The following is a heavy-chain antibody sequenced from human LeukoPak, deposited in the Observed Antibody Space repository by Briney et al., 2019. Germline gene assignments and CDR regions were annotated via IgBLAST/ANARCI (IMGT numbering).Heavy chain of an antibody. V-gene: IGHV3-33*01. Sequence: GRSLRLSCAASGFTFSSYGIHWVRQAPGKGLEWVAVIWYDGSNKYYADSVKGRFTISRDNSKNTLYLQMNSLRAEDTAVYYCARDGRGGVYYYDAAFDYWGQGTLVTVSS. CDR3: ARDGRGGVYYYDAAFDY. D-gene: IGHD3-22*01. J-gene: IGHJ4*02. CDR1: GFTFSSYG. CDR2: IWYDGSNK.